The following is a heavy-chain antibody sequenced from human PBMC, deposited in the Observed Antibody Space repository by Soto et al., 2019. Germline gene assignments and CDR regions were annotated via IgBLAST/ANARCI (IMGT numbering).Heavy chain of an antibody. V-gene: IGHV3-33*01. CDR1: GFTFSSYG. CDR3: ARRKGGSSWFDP. Sequence: GGSLRLSCAASGFTFSSYGMHWVRQAPGKGLEWVAVIWYDGSNKYYADSVKGRFTISRDNSKNTLYLQMNSLRAEDTAVYYCARRKGGSSWFDPWGQGTLVTVSS. J-gene: IGHJ5*02. D-gene: IGHD6-13*01. CDR2: IWYDGSNK.